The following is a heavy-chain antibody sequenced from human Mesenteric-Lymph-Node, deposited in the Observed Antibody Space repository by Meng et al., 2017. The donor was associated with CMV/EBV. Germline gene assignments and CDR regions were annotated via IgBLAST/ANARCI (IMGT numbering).Heavy chain of an antibody. CDR2: VHYTGST. D-gene: IGHD6-19*01. Sequence: QPQVRESDPGVVRASETLCLSCTVFGDSISSFYYVGWIRQPPGRGLEWIGSVHYTGSTYYSPSLKSRVTVSVDTSKNQFSLRLTSVTAADTAVYYCARPFPSWQSPRLDPFGAWGQGTLVTVSS. V-gene: IGHV4-39*01. CDR1: GDSISSFYY. J-gene: IGHJ5*02. CDR3: ARPFPSWQSPRLDPFGA.